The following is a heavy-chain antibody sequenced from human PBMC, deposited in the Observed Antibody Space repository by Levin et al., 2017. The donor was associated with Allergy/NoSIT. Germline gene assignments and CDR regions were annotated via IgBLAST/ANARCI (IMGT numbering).Heavy chain of an antibody. Sequence: QAGESLKISCAASGFTFSSYAMIWVRQAPGKGLEWVSAISGGGGGTYYADSVKGRFTISRDSSKNTLFLQMNSLRAEDTAVYYCAKGKSSSCYDSADYWGQGTLVTVSS. CDR3: AKGKSSSCYDSADY. CDR2: ISGGGGGT. D-gene: IGHD2-2*01. J-gene: IGHJ4*02. CDR1: GFTFSSYA. V-gene: IGHV3-23*01.